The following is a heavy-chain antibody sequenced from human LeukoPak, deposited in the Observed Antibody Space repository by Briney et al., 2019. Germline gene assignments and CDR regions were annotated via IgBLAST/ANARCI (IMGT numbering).Heavy chain of an antibody. CDR2: ISSTGSYI. CDR1: GFTFSTYS. CDR3: AREPVTGSVY. Sequence: PGGSLRLSCAASGFTFSTYSMNWVRQAPGKGLEWVSSISSTGSYIYYADSVKGRLTVSRDNAKNSLYLQMNSLRGEDTAVYYCAREPVTGSVYWGQGTLVTVSS. V-gene: IGHV3-21*01. D-gene: IGHD4-17*01. J-gene: IGHJ4*02.